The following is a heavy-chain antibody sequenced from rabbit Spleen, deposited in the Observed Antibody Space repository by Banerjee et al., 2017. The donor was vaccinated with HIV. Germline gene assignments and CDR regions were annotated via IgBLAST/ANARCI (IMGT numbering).Heavy chain of an antibody. CDR1: GFSFRNKAV. V-gene: IGHV1S45*01. J-gene: IGHJ4*01. Sequence: QEQLVESGGGLVRPEGSLKLSCTVSGFSFRNKAVMCWVRQAPGKRPEWIACIYAGNSGSAYYASWAKGRFTVSKTSSTTVTLQMTSLTAADTATYFCARGVYDDYDTYYFDLWGQGTLVTVS. D-gene: IGHD2-1*01. CDR2: IYAGNSGSA. CDR3: ARGVYDDYDTYYFDL.